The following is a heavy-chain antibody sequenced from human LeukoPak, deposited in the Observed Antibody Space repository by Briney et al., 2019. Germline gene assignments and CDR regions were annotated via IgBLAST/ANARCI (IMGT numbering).Heavy chain of an antibody. J-gene: IGHJ3*02. CDR2: INGDGTST. CDR3: ARTGSGGDLDI. CDR1: GFTFSNHW. Sequence: GGSLRLSCAASGFTFSNHWLHWVRQAPGKGLVWVSRINGDGTSTIYADSVKGRFTISRDNAKSTVYLPMNSLRAEDTAVYYCARTGSGGDLDIWGQGTMVTVSS. V-gene: IGHV3-74*01. D-gene: IGHD2-15*01.